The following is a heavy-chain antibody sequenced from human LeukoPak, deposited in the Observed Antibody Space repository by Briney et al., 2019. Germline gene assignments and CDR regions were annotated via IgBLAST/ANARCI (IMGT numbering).Heavy chain of an antibody. CDR3: ARGQSYCGADCYSD. D-gene: IGHD2-21*02. CDR2: IYTGGAT. CDR1: GFNINHYY. V-gene: IGHV3-66*01. Sequence: QSGGSLRLSCAASGFNINHYYMTWIRQAPGKGLDWVSVIYTGGATNYGDSVKGRFTISRDNSKNTLYLQMNSLRADDTAIYYCARGQSYCGADCYSDWGQGTLVTVSS. J-gene: IGHJ4*02.